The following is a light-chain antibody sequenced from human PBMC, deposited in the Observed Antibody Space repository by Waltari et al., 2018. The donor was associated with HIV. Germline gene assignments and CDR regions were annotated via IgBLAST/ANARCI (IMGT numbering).Light chain of an antibody. V-gene: IGLV1-44*01. Sequence: QSVLTQPPSASGTPGQRVTISCSGSSSNIGGNTINWYQQLPGTAPKLLIFDNNLRASGVPDRFSGSKSGSSASLAIGGLQSEDEADYFCAAWDDSLNGWVFGGGTKLTVL. CDR2: DNN. J-gene: IGLJ3*02. CDR1: SSNIGGNT. CDR3: AAWDDSLNGWV.